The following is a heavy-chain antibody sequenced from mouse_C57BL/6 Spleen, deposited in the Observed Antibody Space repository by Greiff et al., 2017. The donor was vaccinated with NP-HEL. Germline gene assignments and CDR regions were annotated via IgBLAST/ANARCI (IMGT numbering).Heavy chain of an antibody. V-gene: IGHV5-17*01. CDR3: ASNYDYDDFFAY. D-gene: IGHD2-4*01. CDR1: GFTFSDYG. Sequence: EVKLVESGGGLVKPGGSLQLSCAASGFTFSDYGMHWVRQAPETGLEWVAYISSGRSTIYYADTVKGRFTISRDNAKNTLFLQMTSLRSEDTAMYYCASNYDYDDFFAYWGQGTLVTVSA. J-gene: IGHJ3*01. CDR2: ISSGRSTI.